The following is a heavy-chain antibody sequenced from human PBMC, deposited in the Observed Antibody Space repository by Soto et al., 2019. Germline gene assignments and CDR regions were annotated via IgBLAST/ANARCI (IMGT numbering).Heavy chain of an antibody. J-gene: IGHJ5*01. V-gene: IGHV4-61*01. D-gene: IGHD3-10*01. CDR1: GGSVSSGSYY. Sequence: ASETLSLTCTVSGGSVSSGSYYWSWIRQPPGKGLEWIGYIYYSGSTNYNPSLKSRVTISVDTSKNQFSLKMSSVTAADTAVYYCAILTEQIWFGESAFDSWGQGTLVTVSS. CDR3: AILTEQIWFGESAFDS. CDR2: IYYSGST.